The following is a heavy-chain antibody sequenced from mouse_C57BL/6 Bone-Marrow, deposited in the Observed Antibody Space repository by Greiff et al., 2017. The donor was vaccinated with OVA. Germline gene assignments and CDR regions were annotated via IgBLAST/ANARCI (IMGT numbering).Heavy chain of an antibody. Sequence: EVKLVESGGGLVQPKGSLKLSCAASGFSFNTYAMNWVRQAPGKGLEWVARIRSKSNNYATYSADAVKDRFTISRYDSESMLYLQMNNLKTEDTAMYYCVRQKSLYNYFDYWGQGTTLTVSS. J-gene: IGHJ2*01. CDR3: VRQKSLYNYFDY. D-gene: IGHD6-1*01. CDR1: GFSFNTYA. CDR2: IRSKSNNYAT. V-gene: IGHV10-1*01.